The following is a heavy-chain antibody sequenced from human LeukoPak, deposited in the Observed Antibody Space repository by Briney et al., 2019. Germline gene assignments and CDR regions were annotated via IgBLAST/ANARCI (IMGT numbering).Heavy chain of an antibody. CDR2: IWYDGSNK. CDR3: AKVLGQYYYYYMDV. D-gene: IGHD3-16*01. J-gene: IGHJ6*03. CDR1: GFTFSSYG. Sequence: GRSLRLSCAASGFTFSSYGTHWVRQAPGKGLEWVAVIWYDGSNKYYADSVKGRFTISRDNSKNTLYLQMNSLRAEDTAVYYCAKVLGQYYYYYMDVWGKGTTVTVSS. V-gene: IGHV3-33*06.